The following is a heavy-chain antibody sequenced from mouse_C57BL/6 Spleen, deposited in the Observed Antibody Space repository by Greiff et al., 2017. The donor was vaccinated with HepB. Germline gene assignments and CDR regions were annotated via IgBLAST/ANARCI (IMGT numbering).Heavy chain of an antibody. CDR3: ARWLPHWYFDV. CDR1: GYTFTSYW. CDR2: IDPSDSYT. D-gene: IGHD2-3*01. V-gene: IGHV1-50*01. Sequence: QVQLQQPGAELVKPGASVKLSCKASGYTFTSYWMQWVKQRPGQGLEWIGEIDPSDSYTNYNQKFKGKATLTVDTSSSTAYMQISSLTSEDSAVYYCARWLPHWYFDVWGTGTTVTVSS. J-gene: IGHJ1*03.